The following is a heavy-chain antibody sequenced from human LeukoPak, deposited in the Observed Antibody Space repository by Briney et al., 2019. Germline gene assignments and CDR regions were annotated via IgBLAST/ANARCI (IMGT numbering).Heavy chain of an antibody. J-gene: IGHJ4*02. CDR2: TSSSSSYI. V-gene: IGHV3-21*01. CDR1: GFTFSAYE. CDR3: ARELGARRVFDY. Sequence: PGGSLRLSCAASGFTFSAYEMNWVRQAPGKGLEWVSSTSSSSSYIYYADSVKGRFTISRDNAKNSLYLQMNSLRAGDTAVYYCARELGARRVFDYWDQGTLVTVSS. D-gene: IGHD1-26*01.